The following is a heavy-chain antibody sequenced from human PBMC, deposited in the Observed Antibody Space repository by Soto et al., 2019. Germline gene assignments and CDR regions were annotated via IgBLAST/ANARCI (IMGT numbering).Heavy chain of an antibody. CDR3: AKEGDYYYSSGLLPNLFDP. CDR1: GFTFRRYA. V-gene: IGHV3-23*01. J-gene: IGHJ5*02. D-gene: IGHD3-22*01. Sequence: GESLRLSCAASGFTFRRYALSWVRQAPGKGLEWVSAISGSGGSTYYADSVKGRFTISRDNSKNTLYLQMNSLRAEDTAVYYCAKEGDYYYSSGLLPNLFDPWGQGTPVTVSS. CDR2: ISGSGGST.